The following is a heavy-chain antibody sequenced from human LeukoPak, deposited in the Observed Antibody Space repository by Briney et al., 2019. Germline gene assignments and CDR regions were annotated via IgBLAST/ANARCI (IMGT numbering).Heavy chain of an antibody. CDR1: GFTFSSCA. CDR3: AGGSGDYSPDF. Sequence: GGSLRLSCAASGFTFSSCAMHWVRQAPGKGLEWVALLWYDGSNKYYADSVKGRFTISRDNAKNTLYLQMNSLRAEDTAVYYCAGGSGDYSPDFWGQGTLVTVSS. D-gene: IGHD4-17*01. V-gene: IGHV3-33*01. CDR2: LWYDGSNK. J-gene: IGHJ4*02.